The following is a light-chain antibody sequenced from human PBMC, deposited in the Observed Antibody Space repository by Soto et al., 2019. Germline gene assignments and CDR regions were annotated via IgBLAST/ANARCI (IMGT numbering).Light chain of an antibody. CDR2: WND. Sequence: QCALTHPPSGSGAAGDGVRIFCSGSSSNIGSNYVYWYQLLPGTAPKVVIYWNDERPSGVPDRFSGSKSGTSASLAISGLRSEDEADYYCGAWNDRLSGYVFGSGTKVPVL. CDR3: GAWNDRLSGYV. V-gene: IGLV1-47*01. J-gene: IGLJ1*01. CDR1: SSNIGSNY.